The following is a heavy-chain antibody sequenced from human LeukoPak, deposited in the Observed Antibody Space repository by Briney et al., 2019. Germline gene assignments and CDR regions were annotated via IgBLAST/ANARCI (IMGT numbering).Heavy chain of an antibody. V-gene: IGHV3-23*01. CDR3: ATDQYSSGWSFDY. D-gene: IGHD6-19*01. CDR1: GLTFSIYA. CDR2: ISGSGGST. Sequence: PGGSLRLSCAASGLTFSIYALSWVRQAPGKGLEWVSTISGSGGSTYYADSVKGRFTISRDNSKNTLYLQMNSLSAEDTAVYYCATDQYSSGWSFDYWGQGTLVTVSS. J-gene: IGHJ4*02.